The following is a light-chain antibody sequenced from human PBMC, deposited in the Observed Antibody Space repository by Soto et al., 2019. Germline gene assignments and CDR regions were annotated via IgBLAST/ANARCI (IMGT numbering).Light chain of an antibody. CDR3: QEYGNSPAT. Sequence: EIVLTQSPGTLSLSPGERATLSCRASQSVSSSYLAWYQQKPGQAPRLLIYGASSRATGIPDRFSGSGSGTDFTLTISRLEPEDFAVYDCQEYGNSPATFAQGTKVDIK. CDR1: QSVSSSY. CDR2: GAS. V-gene: IGKV3-20*01. J-gene: IGKJ1*01.